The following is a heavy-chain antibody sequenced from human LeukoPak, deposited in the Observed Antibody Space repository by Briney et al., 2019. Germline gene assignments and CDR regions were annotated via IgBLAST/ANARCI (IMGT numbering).Heavy chain of an antibody. Sequence: PSETLSLTCAVYGGSFSGYYWSWIRQPPGKGLEWIGEINHSGSTNYNPYLKSRVTISVDTSKNQFSLKLSSVTAADTAVYYCARGVRGGIAARPPHFDYWGQGTLVTVSS. CDR3: ARGVRGGIAARPPHFDY. V-gene: IGHV4-34*01. J-gene: IGHJ4*02. CDR2: INHSGST. D-gene: IGHD6-6*01. CDR1: GGSFSGYY.